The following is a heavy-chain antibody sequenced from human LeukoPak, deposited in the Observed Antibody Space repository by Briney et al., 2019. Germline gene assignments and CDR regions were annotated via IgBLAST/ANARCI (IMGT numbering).Heavy chain of an antibody. V-gene: IGHV1-69*13. CDR3: ARDPDAYYYGWFDP. CDR2: IIPIFGTA. D-gene: IGHD3-10*01. J-gene: IGHJ5*02. CDR1: GGTLSSFT. Sequence: GASVKVSCKASGGTLSSFTISWVRQAPGQGLEWMGGIIPIFGTANYAQKFQGRVTITADESTSTAYMELSSLRSEDTAVYYCARDPDAYYYGWFDPWGQGTLVTVSS.